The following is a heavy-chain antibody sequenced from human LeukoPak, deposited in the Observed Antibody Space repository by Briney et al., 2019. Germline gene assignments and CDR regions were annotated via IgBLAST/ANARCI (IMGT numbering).Heavy chain of an antibody. CDR2: MYSEDNK. V-gene: IGHV3-53*01. CDR3: AKGVLGIIPIDY. J-gene: IGHJ4*02. Sequence: GGSLRLSCAASGFTVSNTYMTWVRQAPGKGLEWVSFMYSEDNKYYADSVRGRFTISRDISKNTVYLQMNTLRADDTAVYYCAKGVLGIIPIDYWGQGTLVTVSS. CDR1: GFTVSNTY. D-gene: IGHD3-10*02.